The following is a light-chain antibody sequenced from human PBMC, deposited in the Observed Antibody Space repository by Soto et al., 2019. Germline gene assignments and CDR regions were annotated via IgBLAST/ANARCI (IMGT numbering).Light chain of an antibody. J-gene: IGKJ2*01. CDR2: LGS. CDR3: MQAQGT. V-gene: IGKV2-28*01. CDR1: QSLLHSNGYNY. Sequence: DSVMTQSPLSLPVTPGEPASISCRSSQSLLHSNGYNYLDWYLQKPGQSPQLLIYLGSNRASGVPDRFSGSGSGTDFTLKISRVEAEDVGVYYCMQAQGTFGQGTKLEIK.